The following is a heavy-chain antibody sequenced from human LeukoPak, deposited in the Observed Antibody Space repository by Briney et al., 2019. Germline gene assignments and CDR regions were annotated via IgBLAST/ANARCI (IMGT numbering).Heavy chain of an antibody. D-gene: IGHD3-10*01. CDR3: AREDRILWFGELSYFDY. Sequence: SETLSLTCTVSGYSISSGYYWGWIRQPPGKGLEWIGRIYTSGSTNYNPSLKSRVTMSVDTSKNQFSLKLSSVTAADTAVYYCAREDRILWFGELSYFDYWGQGTLVTVSS. CDR1: GYSISSGYY. V-gene: IGHV4-38-2*02. CDR2: IYTSGST. J-gene: IGHJ4*02.